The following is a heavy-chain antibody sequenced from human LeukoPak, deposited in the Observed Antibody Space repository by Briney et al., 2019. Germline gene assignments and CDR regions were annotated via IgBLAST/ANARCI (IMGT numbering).Heavy chain of an antibody. CDR2: ISNNGGYT. V-gene: IGHV3-23*01. CDR1: GFTFSSSA. Sequence: GGSLRLSCAASGFTFSSSAMSWVRQAPGKGLEWVSAISNNGGYTYYADSVKGRFTISRDNSKSTLFLQMNSLRAEDTAVYYCAKSSYYDSSGYYREYYFDYWGQGTLVTVSS. CDR3: AKSSYYDSSGYYREYYFDY. J-gene: IGHJ4*02. D-gene: IGHD3-22*01.